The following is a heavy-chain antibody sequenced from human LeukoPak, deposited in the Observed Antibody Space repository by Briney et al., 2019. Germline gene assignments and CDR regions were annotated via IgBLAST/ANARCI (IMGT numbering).Heavy chain of an antibody. CDR3: ARGKGIRYLEWLLSYH. J-gene: IGHJ5*02. V-gene: IGHV3-30-3*01. CDR1: GFTFKNYA. D-gene: IGHD3-3*01. Sequence: PGRSLRLSCAGSGFTFKNYALHWIRQAPGKGLEWVAAISYERSNKDYADSVKGRFTISRDNSHNTVFLQMNSLRTEDTAVYFCARGKGIRYLEWLLSYHWGQGTLVTVSS. CDR2: ISYERSNK.